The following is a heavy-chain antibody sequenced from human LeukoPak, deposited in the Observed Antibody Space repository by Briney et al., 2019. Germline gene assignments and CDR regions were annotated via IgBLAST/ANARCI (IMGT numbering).Heavy chain of an antibody. J-gene: IGHJ4*02. CDR2: ISGSDDGT. Sequence: GGSLRLSCAASGFTFSTYAMSWVRQIPGKGLEWVSAISGSDDGTYYADSVKGRFTISRDNSKNTLYLQMNSLRAEDTAVYYCAKRKAGDDYWGQGTLVTVSS. V-gene: IGHV3-23*01. CDR1: GFTFSTYA. D-gene: IGHD3-16*01. CDR3: AKRKAGDDY.